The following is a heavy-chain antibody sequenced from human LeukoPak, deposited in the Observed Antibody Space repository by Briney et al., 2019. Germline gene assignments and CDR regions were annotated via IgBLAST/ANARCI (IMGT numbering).Heavy chain of an antibody. CDR3: ARGAYYNFWSGFYYSPHFDY. CDR2: INPDNGNT. CDR1: GYTIISGYD. J-gene: IGHJ4*02. V-gene: IGHV1-2*02. Sequence: SSVKRSCKASGYTIISGYDLHWVRQAPGQGLEWMGWINPDNGNTHYAETFKGRFTMTRDTSISTAYMELSRLRSDDAAVYFCARGAYYNFWSGFYYSPHFDYWGQGTLVTVSS. D-gene: IGHD3-3*01.